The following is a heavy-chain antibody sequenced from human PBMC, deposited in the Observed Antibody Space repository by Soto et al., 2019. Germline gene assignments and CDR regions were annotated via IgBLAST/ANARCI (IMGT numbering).Heavy chain of an antibody. CDR3: AKFSSSEQLAFDY. J-gene: IGHJ4*02. D-gene: IGHD6-6*01. CDR2: ISYDGSNK. V-gene: IGHV3-30*18. CDR1: GFTFSSYG. Sequence: QVQLVESGGGVVQPGRSLRLSCAASGFTFSSYGMHWVRQAPGKGLEWVAVISYDGSNKYYADSVKGRFTISRDNSKNTLYLQMNSLRAEDTAVYYCAKFSSSEQLAFDYWGQGTLVTVSS.